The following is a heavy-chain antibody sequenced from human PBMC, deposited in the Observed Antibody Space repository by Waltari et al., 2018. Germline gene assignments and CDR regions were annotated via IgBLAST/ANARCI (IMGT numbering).Heavy chain of an antibody. CDR3: ARGPDIVVVAAYPGWFDP. D-gene: IGHD2-15*01. CDR1: GGTFSSYA. CDR2: IIPIFGTA. J-gene: IGHJ5*02. Sequence: QVQLVQSGAEVKKPGSSVKVSCKSSGGTFSSYAISWVRQAPGQGLEWMGRIIPIFGTANYAQKFQGRVTITADESTSTAYMELSSLRSEDTAVYYCARGPDIVVVAAYPGWFDPWGQGTLVTVSS. V-gene: IGHV1-69*15.